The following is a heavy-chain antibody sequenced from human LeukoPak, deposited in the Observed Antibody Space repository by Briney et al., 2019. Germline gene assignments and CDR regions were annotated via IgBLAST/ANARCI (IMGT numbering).Heavy chain of an antibody. CDR1: GYTFTGYY. V-gene: IGHV1-2*02. Sequence: EASVKVSCKASGYTFTGYYMHWVRQAPGQGLEWMGWINPNSGGTNYAQKFQGRVTMTRDTSISTAYMELSRLRSDDTAVYYCARAYGGNSYAFDIWGQGTMVTVSS. D-gene: IGHD4-23*01. CDR3: ARAYGGNSYAFDI. J-gene: IGHJ3*02. CDR2: INPNSGGT.